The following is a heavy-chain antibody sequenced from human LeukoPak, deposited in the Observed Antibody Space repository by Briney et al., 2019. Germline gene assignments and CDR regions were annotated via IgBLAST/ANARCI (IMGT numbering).Heavy chain of an antibody. CDR1: GFTFSSYN. J-gene: IGHJ4*02. CDR3: ARDVFTYYYVSGSYFDY. Sequence: GGSLRLSCAASGFTFSSYNMNWVRQAPGKGLEWVSYISTTGNTIYYADSVKGRFTISRDNAKNSLYLQMNSLRAEDTAVYYCARDVFTYYYVSGSYFDYWGKGNLVTVSS. CDR2: ISTTGNTI. D-gene: IGHD3-10*01. V-gene: IGHV3-48*01.